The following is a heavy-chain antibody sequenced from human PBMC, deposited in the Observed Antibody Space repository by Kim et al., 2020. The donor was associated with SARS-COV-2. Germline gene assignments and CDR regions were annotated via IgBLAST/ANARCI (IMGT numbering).Heavy chain of an antibody. D-gene: IGHD3-3*01. V-gene: IGHV3-9*01. J-gene: IGHJ4*02. CDR1: GFTFDDYA. CDR3: AKDGSYYDFWSGHFDY. Sequence: GGSLRLSCAASGFTFDDYAMHWVRQAPGKGLEWVSGISWNSGSIGYADSVKGRFTISRDNAKNSLYLQMNSLRAEDTALYYCAKDGSYYDFWSGHFDYWGQGTLVTVSS. CDR2: ISWNSGSI.